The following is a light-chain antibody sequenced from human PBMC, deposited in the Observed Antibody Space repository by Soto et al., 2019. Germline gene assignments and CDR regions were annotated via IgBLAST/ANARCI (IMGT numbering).Light chain of an antibody. V-gene: IGKV3-15*01. CDR2: GAS. CDR3: QQYNNWPPRAYT. Sequence: EIVMTQSPATLSVSPGERATLSCRASQSVSSNLAWYQQKPGQAPRLLIYGASTRATGIPARFSGSGSGTEFTLTISSLQSEDFAVYYCQQYNNWPPRAYTFGHGTKLEIK. J-gene: IGKJ2*01. CDR1: QSVSSN.